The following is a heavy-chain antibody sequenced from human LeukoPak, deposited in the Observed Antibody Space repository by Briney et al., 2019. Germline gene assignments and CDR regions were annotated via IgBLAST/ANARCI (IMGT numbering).Heavy chain of an antibody. V-gene: IGHV1-8*03. J-gene: IGHJ5*02. D-gene: IGHD1-26*01. Sequence: ASVKVSCKASGYTFTSYDINWVRQATGQGLEWMGWMNPNSGNTGYAQKFQGRVTITRNTSISTAYMELSSLRSEDTAVYYCARGGELSAWFDPWGQGTLVTVSP. CDR3: ARGGELSAWFDP. CDR2: MNPNSGNT. CDR1: GYTFTSYD.